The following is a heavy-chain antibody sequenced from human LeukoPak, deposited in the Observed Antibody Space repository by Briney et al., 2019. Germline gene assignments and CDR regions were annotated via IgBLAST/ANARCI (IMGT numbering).Heavy chain of an antibody. CDR3: ARDGGYDFWSGYYQDY. J-gene: IGHJ4*02. Sequence: GGSLRLSCAASGFTVSSNYMSWVRQAPGKGLEWVSVIYSGGSTYYADSVKGRFTISRDNSKNTLDLQMNSLRAEDTAVYYCARDGGYDFWSGYYQDYWGQGTLVTVSS. V-gene: IGHV3-53*05. CDR2: IYSGGST. CDR1: GFTVSSNY. D-gene: IGHD3-3*01.